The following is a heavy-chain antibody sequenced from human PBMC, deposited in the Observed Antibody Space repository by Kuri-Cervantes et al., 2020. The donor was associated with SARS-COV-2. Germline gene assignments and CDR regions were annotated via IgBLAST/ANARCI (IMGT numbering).Heavy chain of an antibody. CDR1: GGSISSYY. D-gene: IGHD1-7*01. Sequence: GSLRLSCTVSGGSISSYYWSWIRQPPGKGLEWIGYIYYSGSTNYNPSLKSRVTMAVDMSKNQFSLRLISVTAADTAVYYCARRPSYDGTGVYYYYMDVWGKGTTVTVSS. J-gene: IGHJ6*03. V-gene: IGHV4-59*08. CDR2: IYYSGST. CDR3: ARRPSYDGTGVYYYYMDV.